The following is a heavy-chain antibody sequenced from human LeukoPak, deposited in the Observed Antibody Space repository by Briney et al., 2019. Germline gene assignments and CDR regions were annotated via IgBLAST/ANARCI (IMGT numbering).Heavy chain of an antibody. CDR1: GFTVSSNY. D-gene: IGHD5-24*01. J-gene: IGHJ4*02. CDR2: IYSGGIT. V-gene: IGHV3-53*01. Sequence: GGSLRLSCAASGFTVSSNYMSWVRQAPGKGLEWVSVIYSGGITYYADSVKGRFSISRDNSKNTLYLHMNSLRAEDTAVYYCARGLRRDGYNVDYWGQGTLVTVSS. CDR3: ARGLRRDGYNVDY.